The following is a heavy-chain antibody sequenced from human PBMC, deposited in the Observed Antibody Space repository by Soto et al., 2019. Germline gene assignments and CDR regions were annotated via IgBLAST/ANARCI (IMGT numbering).Heavy chain of an antibody. CDR3: ASRQRGGGGLDV. V-gene: IGHV4-34*01. Sequence: SETLSLTCAVYGGSFSDYYWNWIRQPPGKGLEWIGEIYHSGITNYNPSLKSRVTISIDKSKNQFSLKLTSVTAADTAVYYCASRQRGGGGLDVWGQGTTVTSP. J-gene: IGHJ6*02. CDR2: IYHSGIT. CDR1: GGSFSDYY. D-gene: IGHD3-10*01.